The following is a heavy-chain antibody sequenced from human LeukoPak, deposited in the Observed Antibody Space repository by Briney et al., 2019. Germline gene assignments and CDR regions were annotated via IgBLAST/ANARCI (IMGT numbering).Heavy chain of an antibody. CDR2: IRSDGTTT. D-gene: IGHD3-9*01. CDR3: ARGLRYFDWLLTDPTGDYFDY. Sequence: PGGSLRLSCAASGFTFSNYWMHWVRQAPGKGLVWVSRIRSDGTTTSYADSVKGRFTISRDNAKNTLYLQMNSLRAEDTAVYYCARGLRYFDWLLTDPTGDYFDYWGQGTLVTVSS. J-gene: IGHJ4*02. CDR1: GFTFSNYW. V-gene: IGHV3-74*01.